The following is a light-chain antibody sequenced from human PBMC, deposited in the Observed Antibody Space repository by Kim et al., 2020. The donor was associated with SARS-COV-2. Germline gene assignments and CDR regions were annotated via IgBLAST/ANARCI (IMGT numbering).Light chain of an antibody. CDR2: QDN. Sequence: YPEQTVSISCAGDELGVKDVFWFQQKAGQSPVLVIYQDNKRPTVIPERCSASNAGNTATLTTSGTQATDEADYYCQAWDSGTGVVFGGGTQLTVL. V-gene: IGLV3-1*01. CDR1: ELGVKD. CDR3: QAWDSGTGVV. J-gene: IGLJ3*02.